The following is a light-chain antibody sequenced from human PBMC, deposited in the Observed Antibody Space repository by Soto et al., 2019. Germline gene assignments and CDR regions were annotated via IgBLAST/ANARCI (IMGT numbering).Light chain of an antibody. CDR3: AAWDDSLSGGV. CDR2: SSD. V-gene: IGLV1-47*02. Sequence: QSALTQPPSASGTPGQRVTISCSGSSSNIGSNSVYWYQQLPGTAPKLLIYSSDKRPSGVPDRFSGSKSGTSGSLAISGLRSEDEADYYCAAWDDSLSGGVFGGGTKVTVL. J-gene: IGLJ2*01. CDR1: SSNIGSNS.